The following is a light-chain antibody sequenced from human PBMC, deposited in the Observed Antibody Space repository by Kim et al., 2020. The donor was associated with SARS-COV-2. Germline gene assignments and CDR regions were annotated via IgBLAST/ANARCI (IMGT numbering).Light chain of an antibody. J-gene: IGKJ2*01. CDR2: DAS. V-gene: IGKV3-20*01. Sequence: LSPRERAPLYWRASQRHSSGALAWYQQKPGQTPRLLIYDASIRATGLPDGFSGSGSGTDFTLTISRLEPEDFAVYYCQKYGNSPYTCGQGTKLEI. CDR3: QKYGNSPYT. CDR1: QRHSSGA.